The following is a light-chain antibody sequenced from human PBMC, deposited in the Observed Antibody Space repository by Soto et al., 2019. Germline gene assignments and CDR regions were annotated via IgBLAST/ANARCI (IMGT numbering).Light chain of an antibody. Sequence: DIQMTQSPSTLSASVGDRVTITCRASQSISSWLAWYQQKPGKAPKLLIYDASSLESGVPSRFSGRGSGTEFTRTISSLQPDDFATYYFQQYNSDPWTFGQGNKGEIK. CDR2: DAS. V-gene: IGKV1-5*01. CDR3: QQYNSDPWT. J-gene: IGKJ1*01. CDR1: QSISSW.